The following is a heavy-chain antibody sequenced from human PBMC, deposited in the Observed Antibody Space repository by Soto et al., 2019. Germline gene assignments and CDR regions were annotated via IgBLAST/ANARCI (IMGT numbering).Heavy chain of an antibody. V-gene: IGHV3-23*01. CDR3: AKAGGYDILTGYRNRFDP. J-gene: IGHJ5*02. CDR1: GFTFTSYA. D-gene: IGHD3-9*01. Sequence: EVQLLESGGGLVQPGGSLRLSCAASGFTFTSYAMSWVRQAPGKGLEWVSGISGGGGSTYYADSGKGRFTISRDNSKNTLYLQMNSLRAEDKAVYYCAKAGGYDILTGYRNRFDPWGQGTLVTVSS. CDR2: ISGGGGST.